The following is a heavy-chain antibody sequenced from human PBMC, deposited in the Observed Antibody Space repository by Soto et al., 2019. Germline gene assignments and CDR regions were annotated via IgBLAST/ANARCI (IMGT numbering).Heavy chain of an antibody. V-gene: IGHV3-7*04. J-gene: IGHJ6*01. Sequence: ASGGTFSSYAISLVRQAPGKGLEWVENIKKDGSEKYYVDSVKGRFTISRDNAKNSLYLQMNSLRAEDTAVYYCARVTGYSSSWYPGSNYYYGMDVWGQGTTVTVSS. CDR1: GGTFSSYA. D-gene: IGHD6-13*01. CDR3: ARVTGYSSSWYPGSNYYYGMDV. CDR2: IKKDGSEK.